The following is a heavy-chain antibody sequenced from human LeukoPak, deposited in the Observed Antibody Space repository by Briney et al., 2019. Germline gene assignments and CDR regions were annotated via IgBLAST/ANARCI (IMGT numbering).Heavy chain of an antibody. V-gene: IGHV1-69*01. J-gene: IGHJ5*02. CDR2: IIPIFGTA. Sequence: SVKVSCKASGGTFSSYAISWVRQAHGQGLEWMGGIIPIFGTANYAQKFQGRVTITADESTSTAYMELSSLRSEDTAVYYCASTRRYNWNDVNWFDPWGQGTLVTVSS. CDR3: ASTRRYNWNDVNWFDP. CDR1: GGTFSSYA. D-gene: IGHD1-1*01.